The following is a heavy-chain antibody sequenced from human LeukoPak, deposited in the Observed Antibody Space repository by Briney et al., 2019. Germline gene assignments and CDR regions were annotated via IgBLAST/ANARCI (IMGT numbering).Heavy chain of an antibody. CDR1: GYTFTSYG. J-gene: IGHJ4*02. V-gene: IGHV1-18*01. Sequence: GASVKVSCKASGYTFTSYGISWVRQAPGQGLEWVGWISAYNGNTNYAQKLQGRVTMATDTSTSTAYMELRSLRSDDTAVYYCARDGRIAVAGSQDYFDYWGQGTLVTVSS. CDR3: ARDGRIAVAGSQDYFDY. CDR2: ISAYNGNT. D-gene: IGHD6-19*01.